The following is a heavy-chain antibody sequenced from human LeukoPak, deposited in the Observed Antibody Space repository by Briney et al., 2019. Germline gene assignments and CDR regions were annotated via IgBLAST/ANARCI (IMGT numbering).Heavy chain of an antibody. CDR3: ARGPYGSGSPTHWFDP. V-gene: IGHV4-59*01. J-gene: IGHJ5*02. D-gene: IGHD3-10*01. Sequence: PSETLSLTCTVSGGSISSYYWSRIRQPPGRGLEWIGYIYYSGSTNYNPSLKSRVTISVDTSKNQFSLKLSSVTAADTAVYYCARGPYGSGSPTHWFDPWGQGTLVTVSS. CDR2: IYYSGST. CDR1: GGSISSYY.